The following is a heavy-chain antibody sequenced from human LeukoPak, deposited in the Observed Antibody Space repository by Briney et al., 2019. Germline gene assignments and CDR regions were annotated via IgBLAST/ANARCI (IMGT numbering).Heavy chain of an antibody. V-gene: IGHV3-21*04. CDR3: AREDGGAPPSADY. CDR1: GFTFSTYS. Sequence: GGSLRLSCAASGFTFSTYSMNWVRQAPGKGLEWVSSISSSRDHIYYADSVKGRFTISRDNAENSLHLQMSSLRAEDTALYYCAREDGGAPPSADYWGQGTLVTVSS. D-gene: IGHD3-16*01. J-gene: IGHJ4*02. CDR2: ISSSRDHI.